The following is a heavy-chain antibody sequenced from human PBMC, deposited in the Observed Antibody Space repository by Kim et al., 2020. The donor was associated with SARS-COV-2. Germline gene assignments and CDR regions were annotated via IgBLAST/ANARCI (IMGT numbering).Heavy chain of an antibody. D-gene: IGHD3-10*01. V-gene: IGHV3-23*01. Sequence: GGSLRLSCAASGFTFSSYAMSWVRQAPGKGLEWVSAISGSGGSTYYADSVKGRFTISRDNSKNTLYLQMNSLRAEDTAVYYCASRYMVRGVDPYYYYYYGMDVWGQGTTVTVSS. CDR3: ASRYMVRGVDPYYYYYYGMDV. J-gene: IGHJ6*02. CDR2: ISGSGGST. CDR1: GFTFSSYA.